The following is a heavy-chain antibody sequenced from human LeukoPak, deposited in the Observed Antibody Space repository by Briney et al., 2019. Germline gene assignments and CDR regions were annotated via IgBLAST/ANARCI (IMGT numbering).Heavy chain of an antibody. CDR3: ARGVGGYGDYSRYYFDY. CDR2: INHSGST. V-gene: IGHV4-34*01. D-gene: IGHD4-17*01. J-gene: IGHJ4*02. Sequence: PSETLSLTCAVYGGSFSGYYWSRIRQPPGKGLEWIGEINHSGSTNYNPSLKSRVTISVDTSKNQFSLKLSSVTAADTAVYYCARGVGGYGDYSRYYFDYWGQGTLVTVSS. CDR1: GGSFSGYY.